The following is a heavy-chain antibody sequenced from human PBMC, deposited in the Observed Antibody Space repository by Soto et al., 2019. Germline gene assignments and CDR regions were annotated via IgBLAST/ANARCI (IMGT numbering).Heavy chain of an antibody. D-gene: IGHD6-13*01. Sequence: SVKVSCKVSGYTLTELSMHWVRQAPGQGLEWMGRIIPILGIANYAQKFQGRVTITADKSTSTAYMELSSLRSEDTAVYYCARSIVAAACDYWGQGTLVTVSS. CDR2: IIPILGIA. V-gene: IGHV1-69*02. CDR3: ARSIVAAACDY. CDR1: GYTLTELS. J-gene: IGHJ4*02.